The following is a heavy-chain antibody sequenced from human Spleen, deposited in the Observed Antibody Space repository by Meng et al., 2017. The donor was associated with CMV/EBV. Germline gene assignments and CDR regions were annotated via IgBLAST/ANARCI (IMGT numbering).Heavy chain of an antibody. D-gene: IGHD1-14*01. J-gene: IGHJ4*02. CDR3: ARAPIESGHGIDY. CDR2: IHYSGSS. CDR1: GASISSYY. Sequence: GSLRLSCTVSGASISSYYWSWIRQPPGRGLEWIGNIHYSGSSNYNPSLKSRVTISVDMSKNQFSLKLSSVTAADTAAYYCARAPIESGHGIDYWGQGTLVTVSS. V-gene: IGHV4-59*01.